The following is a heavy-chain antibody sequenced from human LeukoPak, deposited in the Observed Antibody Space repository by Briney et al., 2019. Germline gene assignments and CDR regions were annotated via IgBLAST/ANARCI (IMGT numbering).Heavy chain of an antibody. D-gene: IGHD3-22*01. CDR1: GGSFSDYY. V-gene: IGHV4-34*01. J-gene: IGHJ1*01. Sequence: SETLSLTCAVYGGSFSDYYCSWFRQLPGKGLEWIGEINHSGSTNYNPSLKSRVTISVDTSKNQFSLKLSSVTAADTAVYYCAYSSAYQQHWGQGTLVTVSS. CDR2: INHSGST. CDR3: AYSSAYQQH.